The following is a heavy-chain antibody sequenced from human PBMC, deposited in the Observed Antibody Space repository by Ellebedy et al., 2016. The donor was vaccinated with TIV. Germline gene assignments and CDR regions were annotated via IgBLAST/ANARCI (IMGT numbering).Heavy chain of an antibody. Sequence: PGGSLRLSCAASGFTFSSYAMSWVRQAPGKGLEWVSGFGVSGDSTYYVDSVKGRFTISRDNSKNTLYLQMNSLRAEDTAIYYRAKDWHPDYFGRLDPWGQGALVTVSS. CDR2: FGVSGDST. D-gene: IGHD3-10*01. CDR3: AKDWHPDYFGRLDP. J-gene: IGHJ5*02. CDR1: GFTFSSYA. V-gene: IGHV3-23*01.